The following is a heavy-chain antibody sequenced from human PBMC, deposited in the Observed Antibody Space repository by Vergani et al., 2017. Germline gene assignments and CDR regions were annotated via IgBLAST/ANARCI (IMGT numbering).Heavy chain of an antibody. CDR1: GFTFSNSA. D-gene: IGHD2/OR15-2a*01. CDR2: ISGHGDRT. CDR3: AREERSNTSPFVGD. J-gene: IGHJ4*02. V-gene: IGHV3-23*01. Sequence: EVHLLESGGGQVEAGGSLRLSCVASGFTFSNSAMSWVRQTSGKGLEWVSAISGHGDRTYYADSVKGRFTISRDNSKHTVYLQMNSLKAEDRATYYCAREERSNTSPFVGDWGQGTLVTV.